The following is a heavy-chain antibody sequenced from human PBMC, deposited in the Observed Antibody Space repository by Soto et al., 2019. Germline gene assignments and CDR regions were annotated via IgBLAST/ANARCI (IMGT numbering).Heavy chain of an antibody. CDR3: ASAITGTTDFYGMDV. CDR1: GGTFSSYA. J-gene: IGHJ6*02. Sequence: GASVKVSCKASGGTFSSYAISWVRQAPGQGLEWMGGSIPIFGTANYAQKFQGRVTITADESTSTAYMELSSLRSEDTAVYYCASAITGTTDFYGMDVWGQGTTVTVSS. CDR2: SIPIFGTA. D-gene: IGHD1-7*01. V-gene: IGHV1-69*13.